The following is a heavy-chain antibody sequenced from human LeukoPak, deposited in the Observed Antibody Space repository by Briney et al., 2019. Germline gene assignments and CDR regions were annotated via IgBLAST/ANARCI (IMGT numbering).Heavy chain of an antibody. V-gene: IGHV4-59*08. J-gene: IGHJ5*02. D-gene: IGHD3-22*01. Sequence: SETLSLTCTVSGGSISSYYWSWIRQPPGKGLEWIGYIYYSGSTNYNPSLKSRVTISVDTSKNQFSLKLSSVTAADTAVYYCARHPYDSSGSKWFDPWGQGTLVTVSS. CDR1: GGSISSYY. CDR2: IYYSGST. CDR3: ARHPYDSSGSKWFDP.